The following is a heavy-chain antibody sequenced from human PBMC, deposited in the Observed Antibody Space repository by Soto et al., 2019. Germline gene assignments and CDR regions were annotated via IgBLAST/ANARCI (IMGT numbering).Heavy chain of an antibody. CDR3: ARDLRYYDSSGPGAFDI. J-gene: IGHJ3*02. CDR2: IIPIFGTA. V-gene: IGHV1-69*13. CDR1: GGTFSSYA. Sequence: GASVKVSCKASGGTFSSYAISWVRQAPGQGLEWMGGIIPIFGTANYAQKFQGRVTITADESTSTAYMELSSLRSEDTAVYYCARDLRYYDSSGPGAFDIWGQGTMVTVSS. D-gene: IGHD3-22*01.